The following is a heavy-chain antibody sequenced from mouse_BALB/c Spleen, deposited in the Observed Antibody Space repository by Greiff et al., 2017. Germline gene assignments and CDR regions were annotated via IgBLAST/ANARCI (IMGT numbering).Heavy chain of an antibody. V-gene: IGHV14-4*02. J-gene: IGHJ4*01. CDR1: GFNIKDYY. CDR3: NTYYYAMDY. CDR2: IDPENGDT. Sequence: EVQLQQSGAELVRSGASVKLSCTASGFNIKDYYMHWVKQRPEQGLEWIGWIDPENGDTEYAPKFQGKATMTADTSSNTAYLQLSSLTSEDTAVYYCNTYYYAMDYWGQGTSVTVSS.